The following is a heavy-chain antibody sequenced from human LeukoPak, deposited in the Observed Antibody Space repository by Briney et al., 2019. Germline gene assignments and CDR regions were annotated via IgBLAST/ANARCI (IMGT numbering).Heavy chain of an antibody. CDR3: ARAFDGYNYSDY. CDR1: GGSISSYY. CDR2: IYYSGST. J-gene: IGHJ4*02. Sequence: KPSETLSLTCTVSGGSISSYYWSWIRQPPGKGLEWIGYIYYSGSTNYNPSLKSRVTISVDTSKNQFSLKLSSVTAADTAVYYRARAFDGYNYSDYWGQGTLVTVSS. D-gene: IGHD5-24*01. V-gene: IGHV4-59*01.